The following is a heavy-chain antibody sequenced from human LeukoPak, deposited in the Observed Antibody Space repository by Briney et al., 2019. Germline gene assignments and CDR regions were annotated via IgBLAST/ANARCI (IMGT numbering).Heavy chain of an antibody. V-gene: IGHV1-18*01. J-gene: IGHJ4*02. CDR3: ARSVVAATPSDY. CDR1: GGTFSSYA. D-gene: IGHD2-15*01. CDR2: ISAYNGNT. Sequence: ASVKVSCKASGGTFSSYAISWVRQAPGQGLEWMGWISAYNGNTNYAQKLQGRVTMTTDTSTSTAYMELRSLRSDDTAVYYCARSVVAATPSDYWGQGTLVTVSS.